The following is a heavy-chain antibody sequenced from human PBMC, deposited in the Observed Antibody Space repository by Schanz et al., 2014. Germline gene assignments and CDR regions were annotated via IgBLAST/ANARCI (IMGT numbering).Heavy chain of an antibody. V-gene: IGHV1-18*01. Sequence: QVQLVQSGAEVKKPGASVKVSCKASGYTFISYGIKWVRQAPGQGLEWMGWISAYNGHTGYAQKLQGRVTLTTDTSTNTAYMELRSLRSDDTAVYYCARDRLECGAECYSVEVFEIWGQGTLVTVSS. CDR3: ARDRLECGAECYSVEVFEI. CDR2: ISAYNGHT. J-gene: IGHJ4*02. CDR1: GYTFISYG. D-gene: IGHD2-21*01.